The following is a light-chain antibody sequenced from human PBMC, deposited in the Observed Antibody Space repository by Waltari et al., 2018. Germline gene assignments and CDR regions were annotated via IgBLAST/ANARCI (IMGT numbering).Light chain of an antibody. Sequence: QSALTQPASVSGSPGQSITISCTGTSSHVGFYNYVSWYQHHPGKAPKLIISDVIQWPSGVSTRFSGSKSGNTASLTISGLQAEDEADYYCYSSTTRGTWVFGGGTRLTVL. CDR1: SSHVGFYNY. CDR3: YSSTTRGTWV. CDR2: DVI. J-gene: IGLJ3*02. V-gene: IGLV2-14*03.